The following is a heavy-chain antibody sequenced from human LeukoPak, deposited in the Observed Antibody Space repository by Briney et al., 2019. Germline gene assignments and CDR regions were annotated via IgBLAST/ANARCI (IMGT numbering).Heavy chain of an antibody. CDR3: ARAGFGELLRYYYGMDV. V-gene: IGHV3-30*04. D-gene: IGHD3-10*01. CDR2: ISYDGSNK. J-gene: IGHJ6*02. CDR1: GFTVSSYA. Sequence: GRCLRLSCAASGFTVSSYAMGWVRQAPGKWLEWVSYISYDGSNKYYADSVKGRFTISRDNSKNTLYLQMNSLRAEDTAVYYCARAGFGELLRYYYGMDVWGQGTTVTVSS.